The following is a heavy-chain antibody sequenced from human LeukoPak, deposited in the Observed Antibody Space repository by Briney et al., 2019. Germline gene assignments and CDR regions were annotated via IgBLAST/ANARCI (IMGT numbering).Heavy chain of an antibody. D-gene: IGHD6-19*01. CDR1: GFTFSSYA. CDR3: ARDRLSSSSGYDY. CDR2: ISGSGGST. Sequence: GGSLRLSCAASGFTFSSYAMSWVRQAPGKGLEWVSAISGSGGSTYYADSVKGRFTISRDNSKNTLYLQMNSLRAEDTAVYYCARDRLSSSSGYDYWGQGTLVTVSS. V-gene: IGHV3-23*01. J-gene: IGHJ4*02.